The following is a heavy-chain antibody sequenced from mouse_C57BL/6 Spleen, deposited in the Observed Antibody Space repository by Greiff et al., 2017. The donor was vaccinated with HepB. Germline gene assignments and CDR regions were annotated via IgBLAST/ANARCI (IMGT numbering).Heavy chain of an antibody. V-gene: IGHV10-1*01. D-gene: IGHD1-1*01. Sequence: EVHLVESGGGLVQPKGSLKLSCAASGFSFNTYAMNWVRQAPGKGLEWVARIRSKSNNYATYYADSVKDRFTISRDDSESMLYLQMNNLKTEDTAMYYCVRHYGSSYAMDYWGQGTSVTVSS. CDR1: GFSFNTYA. CDR3: VRHYGSSYAMDY. J-gene: IGHJ4*01. CDR2: IRSKSNNYAT.